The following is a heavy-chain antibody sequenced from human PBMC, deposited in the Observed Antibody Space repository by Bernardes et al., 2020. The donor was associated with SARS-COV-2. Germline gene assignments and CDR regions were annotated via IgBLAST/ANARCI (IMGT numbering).Heavy chain of an antibody. CDR3: ARDVIAVAGTHSTDDY. CDR2: ISSSSSTI. J-gene: IGHJ4*02. CDR1: GFTFSSYS. Sequence: GGSLRLSCAASGFTFSSYSMNWVRQAPGKGLEWVSYISSSSSTIYYADSVKGRFTISRDNAKNSLYLQMNSLRAEDTAVYYCARDVIAVAGTHSTDDYWGQGTLDTDSS. V-gene: IGHV3-48*04. D-gene: IGHD6-19*01.